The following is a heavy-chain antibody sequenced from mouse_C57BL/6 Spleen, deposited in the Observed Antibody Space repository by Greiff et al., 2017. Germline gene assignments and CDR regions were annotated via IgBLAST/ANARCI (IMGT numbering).Heavy chain of an antibody. Sequence: EVQLQQSGPELVKPGASVKISCKASGYSFTGYYMNWVKQSPEKSLEWIGEINPSTGGTTYNQKFKAKATLTVDKSSSTAYMQLKSLTSEDSAVYYCARDGLIQGVDYWGQGTSVTVSS. J-gene: IGHJ4*01. D-gene: IGHD3-1*01. V-gene: IGHV1-42*01. CDR3: ARDGLIQGVDY. CDR2: INPSTGGT. CDR1: GYSFTGYY.